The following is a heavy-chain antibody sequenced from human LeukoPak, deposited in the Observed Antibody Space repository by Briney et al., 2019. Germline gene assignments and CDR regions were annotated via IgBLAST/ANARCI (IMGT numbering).Heavy chain of an antibody. CDR2: ISGSGGST. CDR1: GFTFSSYA. D-gene: IGHD4-17*01. Sequence: PGGSLRLSCAASGFTFSSYAMSWVRQAPGKGLEWVSAISGSGGSTYYADSVKGRFTISRDNSKNTPYLQMNSLRAEDTAAYYCAKVWRLTTGYFDYWGQGTLVTVSS. CDR3: AKVWRLTTGYFDY. J-gene: IGHJ4*02. V-gene: IGHV3-23*01.